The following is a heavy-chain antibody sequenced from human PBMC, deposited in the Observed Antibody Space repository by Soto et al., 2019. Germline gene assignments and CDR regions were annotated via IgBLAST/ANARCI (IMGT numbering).Heavy chain of an antibody. CDR2: INHSGST. D-gene: IGHD3-22*01. CDR3: ARGSLVYDSSGYSYFDY. CDR1: GGSISSGGHY. V-gene: IGHV4-39*07. Sequence: SETLSLTCTVSGGSISSGGHYWSWLRQPPGKGLEWIGEINHSGSTNYNPSLKSRVTISVDTSKNQFSLKLSSVTAADTAVYYCARGSLVYDSSGYSYFDYWGQGTLVTVSS. J-gene: IGHJ4*02.